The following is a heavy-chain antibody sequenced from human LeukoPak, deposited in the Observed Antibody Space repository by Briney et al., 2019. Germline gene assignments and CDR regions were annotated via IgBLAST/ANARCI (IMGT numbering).Heavy chain of an antibody. V-gene: IGHV3-23*01. Sequence: PGGSLRLSCAASGFTFSSYAMSWVRQAPGKGLEWVSAISGSGGSTYYADSVKGRFTISRDNSKNTLYLQMNSLRAEDTAVYYCAKDELRYFDWPYYFDYWGQGTLVTVS. CDR2: ISGSGGST. CDR3: AKDELRYFDWPYYFDY. J-gene: IGHJ4*02. CDR1: GFTFSSYA. D-gene: IGHD3-9*01.